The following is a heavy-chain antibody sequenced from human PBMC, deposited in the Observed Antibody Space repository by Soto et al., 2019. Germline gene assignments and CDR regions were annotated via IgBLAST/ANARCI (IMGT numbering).Heavy chain of an antibody. CDR3: ARDLGYCSGGSCYSFYAFDI. D-gene: IGHD2-15*01. J-gene: IGHJ3*02. Sequence: PGGSLRLSCAASGFTFSSYSMNWVRQAPGKGLEWVSYISSSSSTIYYADSVKGRFTISRDNAKNSLYLQMNSLRAEDTAVYYCARDLGYCSGGSCYSFYAFDIWGQGTMVTVS. V-gene: IGHV3-48*01. CDR2: ISSSSSTI. CDR1: GFTFSSYS.